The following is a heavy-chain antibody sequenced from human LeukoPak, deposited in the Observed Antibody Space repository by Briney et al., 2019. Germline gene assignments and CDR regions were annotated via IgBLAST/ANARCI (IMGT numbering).Heavy chain of an antibody. V-gene: IGHV3-73*01. CDR2: IRSKANSYAT. Sequence: PGGSLRLSCAASGFTFSGSAMHWVRQAPGKGLEWVGRIRSKANSYATAYAASVKGRFTISRDDSKNTAYLQMNSLKTEDTAVYYCTRSGYSYGGGGDYWGQGTLVTVSS. CDR1: GFTFSGSA. J-gene: IGHJ4*02. D-gene: IGHD5-18*01. CDR3: TRSGYSYGGGGDY.